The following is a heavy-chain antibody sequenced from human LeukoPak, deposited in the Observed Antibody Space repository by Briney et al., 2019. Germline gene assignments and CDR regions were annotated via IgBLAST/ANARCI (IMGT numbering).Heavy chain of an antibody. CDR2: ISWNSGSI. Sequence: GGSLRLSCAASGFTFDDYAMHWVRQAPGKGLEWVSGISWNSGSIGYADSVKGRFTISRDNAKNSLYLQMNSLRAEDTAVYCCARVLPYYYDSSGSFDYWGQGTLVTVSS. CDR1: GFTFDDYA. J-gene: IGHJ4*02. D-gene: IGHD3-22*01. CDR3: ARVLPYYYDSSGSFDY. V-gene: IGHV3-9*01.